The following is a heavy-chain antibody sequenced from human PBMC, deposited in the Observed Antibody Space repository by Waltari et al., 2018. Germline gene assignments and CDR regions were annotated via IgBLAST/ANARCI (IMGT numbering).Heavy chain of an antibody. V-gene: IGHV3-9*01. J-gene: IGHJ4*02. Sequence: EVQLVESGAGLVQPGRSLRLSCVVSEVVFDDYARHWVRQGQGKGVEWAGGINGKRRCVGYAASWRGPVTVARDNTKYSLFLQMDSLRVEDTAFYACAIDMHQSVSTADSVVDFWGPATLVTVSS. CDR3: AIDMHQSVSTADSVVDF. CDR1: EVVFDDYA. D-gene: IGHD2-15*01. CDR2: INGKRRCV.